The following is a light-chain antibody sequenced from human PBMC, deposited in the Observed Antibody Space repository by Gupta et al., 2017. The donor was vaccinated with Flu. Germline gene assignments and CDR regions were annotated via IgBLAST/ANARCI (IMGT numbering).Light chain of an antibody. V-gene: IGKV1-39*01. CDR3: QQIDSNPPWT. Sequence: DIQMTQSPSSLSASVGDRVTITCRASQSISSYLNWYQQKPGKAPKLLIYAASSWQSGVPSRFSGSGYGKYFTLTISRRQPEDFATYYCQQIDSNPPWTFGQGTKVEIK. CDR2: AAS. CDR1: QSISSY. J-gene: IGKJ1*01.